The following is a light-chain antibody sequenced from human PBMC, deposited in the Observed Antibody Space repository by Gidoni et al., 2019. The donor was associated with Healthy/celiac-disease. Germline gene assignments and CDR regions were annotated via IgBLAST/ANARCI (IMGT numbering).Light chain of an antibody. Sequence: SSELTQDPAVSVALGQTVRITCQGDSLRSYYASCYQQKPGQAPVLVISGKNNRPSGIPDRFSGSSSGNTASLTITGAQAEDEADYYCNSRDSSGNHVVFGGGTKLTVL. CDR1: SLRSYY. CDR2: GKN. CDR3: NSRDSSGNHVV. J-gene: IGLJ2*01. V-gene: IGLV3-19*01.